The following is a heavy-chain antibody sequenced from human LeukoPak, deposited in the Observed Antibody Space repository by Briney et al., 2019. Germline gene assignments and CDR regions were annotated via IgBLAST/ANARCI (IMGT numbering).Heavy chain of an antibody. CDR3: ARVTYGGPEV. Sequence: ASVTVSFKASGYTFTSYGISWVRQAPGQGLEWMGWISAYNGNTNYAQKLQGRVTITTDTSTSTAYMDLRSLRSDDTAVYYCARVTYGGPEVWGQGTLVTVSS. V-gene: IGHV1-18*01. CDR2: ISAYNGNT. D-gene: IGHD3-16*01. J-gene: IGHJ4*02. CDR1: GYTFTSYG.